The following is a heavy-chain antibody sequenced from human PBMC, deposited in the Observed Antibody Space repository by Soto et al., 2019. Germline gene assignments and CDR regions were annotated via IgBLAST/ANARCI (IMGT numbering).Heavy chain of an antibody. CDR3: ARRARLAYCGGDCYPDFDY. CDR2: IYPGDSDT. Sequence: GESLKISCKGSGYSFTSYWIGWVRQMPGKGLEWMGIIYPGDSDTRYSPSFQGQVTISADKSISTAYLQWSSLKASDTAMYYCARRARLAYCGGDCYPDFDYWGQGTLVTVSS. V-gene: IGHV5-51*01. J-gene: IGHJ4*02. CDR1: GYSFTSYW. D-gene: IGHD2-21*02.